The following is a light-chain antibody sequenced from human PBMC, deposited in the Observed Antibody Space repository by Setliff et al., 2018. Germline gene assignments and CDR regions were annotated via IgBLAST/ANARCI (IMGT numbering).Light chain of an antibody. CDR2: EVS. V-gene: IGLV2-8*01. CDR1: NNDVGAYNY. J-gene: IGLJ1*01. CDR3: SSYAVSNNGLV. Sequence: QSALTQPASVSGSPGQSVTISCTGTNNDVGAYNYVSWYQQHPGKAPKFMIYEVSKRPSGVPDRFSGSKSGNTASLTVSGLQAEDEADYYCSSYAVSNNGLVFGTGTKVTVL.